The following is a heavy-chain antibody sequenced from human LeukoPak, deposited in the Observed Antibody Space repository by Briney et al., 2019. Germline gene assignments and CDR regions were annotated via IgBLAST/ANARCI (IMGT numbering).Heavy chain of an antibody. CDR2: IYSGGDT. V-gene: IGHV3-66*01. CDR1: GFSVSTNY. J-gene: IGHJ4*02. Sequence: GGSLRLSCAASGFSVSTNYMTWVRQAPGKGLEWLSVIYSGGDTYYADSVKGRFTISRDNSKNTLYLQMNSLRAEDTAVYYCARRSGEGYFDCWGQGTLVTVSS. CDR3: ARRSGEGYFDC. D-gene: IGHD1-26*01.